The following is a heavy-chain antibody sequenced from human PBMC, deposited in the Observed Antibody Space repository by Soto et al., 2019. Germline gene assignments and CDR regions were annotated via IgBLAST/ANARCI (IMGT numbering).Heavy chain of an antibody. CDR2: ISYDGSNK. V-gene: IGHV3-30-3*01. CDR1: GFTFSSYA. CDR3: ARDVESGSSQYYYYYYGMDL. D-gene: IGHD1-26*01. J-gene: IGHJ6*02. Sequence: GGSLRLSCAASGFTFSSYAMHWVRQAPGKGLEWVAVISYDGSNKYYADSVKGRFTISRDNSKNTLYLQMNSLRAEDTAVYYCARDVESGSSQYYYYYYGMDLWGQGTTVTVSS.